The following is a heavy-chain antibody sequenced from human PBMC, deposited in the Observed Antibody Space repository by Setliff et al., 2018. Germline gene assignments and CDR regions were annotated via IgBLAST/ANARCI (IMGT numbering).Heavy chain of an antibody. Sequence: PGGSLRLSCAASGFTFSSYWMTWVRQAPGKGLEWVANIKQDGSETYYGGSVKGRFTISRDNAKNSLYLQMNSLRVEDTAVYYCVNSYRGYDDYPDYWGQGTLVTVSS. D-gene: IGHD3-16*02. CDR1: GFTFSSYW. CDR2: IKQDGSET. CDR3: VNSYRGYDDYPDY. J-gene: IGHJ4*02. V-gene: IGHV3-7*03.